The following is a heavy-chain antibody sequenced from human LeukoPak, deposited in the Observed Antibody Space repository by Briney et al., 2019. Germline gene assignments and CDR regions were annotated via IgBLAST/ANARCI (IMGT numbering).Heavy chain of an antibody. J-gene: IGHJ4*02. CDR3: AKDRAQQLVLDF. D-gene: IGHD6-13*01. CDR1: GFTFSSYA. Sequence: GGSLRLSCAASGFTFSSYAMSWVRQAPREGLEWVSAIIGSGSSTYYADSVKGRFTISRDNSKNALFLQMNSLRAEDTAVYYCAKDRAQQLVLDFWGQGTLVTVSS. CDR2: IIGSGSST. V-gene: IGHV3-23*01.